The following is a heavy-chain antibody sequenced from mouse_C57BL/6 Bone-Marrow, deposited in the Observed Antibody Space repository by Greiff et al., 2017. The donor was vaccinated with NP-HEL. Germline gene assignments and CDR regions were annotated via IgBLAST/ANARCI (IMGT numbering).Heavy chain of an antibody. CDR2: IHPNSGST. Sequence: QVHVKQPGAELVKPGASVKLSCKASGYTFTSYWMHWVKQRPGQGLEWIGMIHPNSGSTNYNEKFKSKATLTVDKSSSTAYRQRSSLTSEDSAVYYCAGGYDGYYAYWGQGTLVTVSA. CDR1: GYTFTSYW. D-gene: IGHD2-3*01. J-gene: IGHJ3*01. V-gene: IGHV1-64*01. CDR3: AGGYDGYYAY.